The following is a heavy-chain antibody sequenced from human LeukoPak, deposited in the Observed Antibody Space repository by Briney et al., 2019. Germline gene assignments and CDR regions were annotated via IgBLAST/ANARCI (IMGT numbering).Heavy chain of an antibody. Sequence: GASVKVSCKASGYTFSSYDISWVRQAPGQGLEWMGWMNPNSGNVGYAQKVQGRVTMTRNTSISTAYMELSSLRSEDTGVYYCAMYYYDSSGPDAFDIWGQGTMVTVSS. V-gene: IGHV1-8*01. CDR1: GYTFSSYD. D-gene: IGHD3-22*01. CDR3: AMYYYDSSGPDAFDI. J-gene: IGHJ3*02. CDR2: MNPNSGNV.